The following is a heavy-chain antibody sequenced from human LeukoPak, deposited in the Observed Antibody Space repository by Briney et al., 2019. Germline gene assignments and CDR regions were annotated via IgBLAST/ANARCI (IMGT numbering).Heavy chain of an antibody. D-gene: IGHD5-12*01. Sequence: ASVKVSCKASGYTFTNFGISWVRQAPGLGLEWMGWINPNSGDTNYVQKFQGRVTMTRDPSISTAYMELSGLRADDTAVYYCARERYPAYGNFDYWGQGTQVTVSS. CDR1: GYTFTNFG. V-gene: IGHV1-2*02. CDR2: INPNSGDT. J-gene: IGHJ4*02. CDR3: ARERYPAYGNFDY.